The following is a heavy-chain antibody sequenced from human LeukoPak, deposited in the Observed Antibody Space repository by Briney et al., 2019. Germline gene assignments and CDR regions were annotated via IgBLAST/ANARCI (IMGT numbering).Heavy chain of an antibody. CDR3: ARGKAGGNNFDY. Sequence: GRSLRLSCAASGFTFSSYAMHWVRQAPGKGLEWVAVISYDGSNKYYADSVKGRFTISRDNSKNTLYLQMNSLRAEDTAVYYCARGKAGGNNFDYLGQGTLVTVSS. V-gene: IGHV3-30-3*01. J-gene: IGHJ4*02. D-gene: IGHD6-13*01. CDR2: ISYDGSNK. CDR1: GFTFSSYA.